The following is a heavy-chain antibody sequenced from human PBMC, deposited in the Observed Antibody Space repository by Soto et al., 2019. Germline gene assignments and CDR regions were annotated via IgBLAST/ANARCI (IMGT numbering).Heavy chain of an antibody. Sequence: DVQLLESGGGLLQPGRSLRLSCAASGFAFNEYAIHWVRQPPGKGLEWVSGISYNSADMVFGDPVKGRFTISRDNAKNSVYLQMDSLRVEDTALYYCVRRWEGRVRAFDIWGQGTMVIVSS. CDR2: ISYNSADM. CDR1: GFAFNEYA. V-gene: IGHV3-9*01. D-gene: IGHD1-26*01. J-gene: IGHJ3*02. CDR3: VRRWEGRVRAFDI.